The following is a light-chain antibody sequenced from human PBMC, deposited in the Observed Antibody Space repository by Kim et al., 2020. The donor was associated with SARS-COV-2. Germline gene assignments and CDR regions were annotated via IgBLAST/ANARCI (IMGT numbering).Light chain of an antibody. V-gene: IGLV3-19*01. CDR1: SLRSYY. Sequence: SSELTQDPAVSVALGQTVRITCQGDSLRSYYARWYQQKPGQAPVLVIYGKNNRPSGIPDRFSGSSSGNTASLTITGAQAEEEADYYCNSRDTSGNHYVFGAGTKVTVL. CDR3: NSRDTSGNHYV. CDR2: GKN. J-gene: IGLJ1*01.